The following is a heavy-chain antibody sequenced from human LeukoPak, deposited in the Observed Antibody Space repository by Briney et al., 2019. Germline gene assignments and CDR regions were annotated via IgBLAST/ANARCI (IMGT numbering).Heavy chain of an antibody. D-gene: IGHD2-2*02. J-gene: IGHJ6*02. CDR3: ARVGYCSSTSCYTAYFYYYYGMDV. CDR2: IIPILGIA. CDR1: GYTFTSYG. V-gene: IGHV1-69*04. Sequence: ASVKVSCKASGYTFTSYGISWVRQAPGQGLEWMGRIIPILGIANYAQKFQGRVTITADKSTSTAYMELSSLRSEDTAVYYCARVGYCSSTSCYTAYFYYYYGMDVWGQGTTVTVSS.